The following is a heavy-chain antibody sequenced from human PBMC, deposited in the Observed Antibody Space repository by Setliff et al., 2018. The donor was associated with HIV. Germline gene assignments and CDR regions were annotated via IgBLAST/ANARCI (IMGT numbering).Heavy chain of an antibody. Sequence: GGSLRLSCTASGFSFRNFGMTWVRQAPGKGLEWVSSISSSDDDTHYADSLRGRFTVSRDNSKNTLYLQMNSLRPEDTALYYCAKDRLLDGSSWYYLDYWGQGTLVTVSS. J-gene: IGHJ4*02. CDR1: GFSFRNFG. CDR3: AKDRLLDGSSWYYLDY. V-gene: IGHV3-21*06. CDR2: ISSSDDDT. D-gene: IGHD6-13*01.